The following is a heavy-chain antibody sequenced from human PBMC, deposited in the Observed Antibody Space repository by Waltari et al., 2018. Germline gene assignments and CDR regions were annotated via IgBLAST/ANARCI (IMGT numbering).Heavy chain of an antibody. Sequence: QLQLQESGPGLVKSSETLSLTCSVSGGSISRTSYYWGWIRQPPGKGLEWIVSFYYSGNTYYKPSLKSRVTISVDTSKNQFSLQLNSVTAADTAMYYCARPGRVGGGSLMGLDYWGQGILVTVSS. CDR1: GGSISRTSYY. CDR2: FYYSGNT. D-gene: IGHD2-15*01. V-gene: IGHV4-39*01. CDR3: ARPGRVGGGSLMGLDY. J-gene: IGHJ4*02.